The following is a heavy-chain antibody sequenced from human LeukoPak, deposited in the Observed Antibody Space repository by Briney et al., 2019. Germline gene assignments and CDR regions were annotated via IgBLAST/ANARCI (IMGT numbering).Heavy chain of an antibody. CDR1: GGTFSSYA. D-gene: IGHD2-2*01. CDR3: ASRIHCSSTSCYIFDY. Sequence: ASVKVSCKASGGTFSSYAISWVRQAPGQGLEWMGGIIPIFGTANYAQKFQGRVTITADESTSTAYMELSSLRSEDPAVYYCASRIHCSSTSCYIFDYWGQGTLVTVSS. V-gene: IGHV1-69*13. CDR2: IIPIFGTA. J-gene: IGHJ4*02.